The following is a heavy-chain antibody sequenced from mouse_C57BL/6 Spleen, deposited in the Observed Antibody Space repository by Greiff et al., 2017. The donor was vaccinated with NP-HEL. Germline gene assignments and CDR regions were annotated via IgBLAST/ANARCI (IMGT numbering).Heavy chain of an antibody. Sequence: VKLVESGPGLVAPSQSLSITCTVSGFSLTSYAISWVRQPPGKGLEWLGVIWTGGGTNYNSALKSRLSISKDNSKSQVFLKMNSLQTDDTARYYCARNSDYYGSSSYWYFDVWGTGTTVTVSS. CDR3: ARNSDYYGSSSYWYFDV. CDR1: GFSLTSYA. V-gene: IGHV2-9-1*01. J-gene: IGHJ1*03. D-gene: IGHD1-1*01. CDR2: IWTGGGT.